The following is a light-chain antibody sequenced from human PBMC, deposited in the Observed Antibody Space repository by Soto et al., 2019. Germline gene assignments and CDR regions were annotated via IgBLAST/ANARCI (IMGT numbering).Light chain of an antibody. CDR1: QSLSNY. J-gene: IGKJ4*01. CDR2: TAS. Sequence: DMEMTQSPSSLSASVGDRVTITCRASQSLSNYLNWYQHKPGKVPKLLIYTASSLQSGVPTSLSGSGSGTDFTLTINSLQPEDFATYYCQQSYGTPLTFGGGTKIEIK. V-gene: IGKV1-39*01. CDR3: QQSYGTPLT.